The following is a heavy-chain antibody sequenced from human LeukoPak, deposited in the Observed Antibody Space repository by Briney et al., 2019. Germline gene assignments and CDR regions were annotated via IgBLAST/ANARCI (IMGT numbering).Heavy chain of an antibody. J-gene: IGHJ4*02. CDR2: ISSSSSYI. V-gene: IGHV3-21*01. D-gene: IGHD3-3*01. Sequence: GGSLRLSCAASGFTFSSYSMNWVRQAPGKGLEWVSSISSSSSYIYYADSVKGRFTISRDNAKNSLYLQMNSLRAEDTAVYYCARDPRITIFGGLDYWGQGTLVTVSS. CDR1: GFTFSSYS. CDR3: ARDPRITIFGGLDY.